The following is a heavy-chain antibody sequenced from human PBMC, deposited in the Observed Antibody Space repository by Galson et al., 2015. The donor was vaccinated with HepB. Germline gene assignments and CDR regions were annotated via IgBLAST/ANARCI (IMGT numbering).Heavy chain of an antibody. CDR2: INPSGGST. CDR1: GYTFTRYY. CDR3: ARISSGYYYDYPPYYGMDV. V-gene: IGHV1-46*01. J-gene: IGHJ6*02. Sequence: SVKVSCKASGYTFTRYYMHWVRQAPGQGLEWMGIINPSGGSTSYAQKFQGRVTMTRDTSTSTVYMELSSLRPEDTAVYYCARISSGYYYDYPPYYGMDVWGQGTTVTVSS. D-gene: IGHD3-22*01.